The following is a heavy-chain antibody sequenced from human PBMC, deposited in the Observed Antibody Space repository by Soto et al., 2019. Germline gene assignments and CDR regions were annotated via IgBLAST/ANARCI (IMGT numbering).Heavy chain of an antibody. J-gene: IGHJ5*02. CDR3: ARERSAAGTGWFDP. CDR1: GYTFPSYD. Sequence: QVQLVQSGAEVKKPGASVKVSCKASGYTFPSYDINWVRQATGQGLEWMGGKNPNSGNTGYAQEFQGRVTMTRNTSISTAYMELSSLRSEDTAGYYCARERSAAGTGWFDPWGQGTLVTVSS. V-gene: IGHV1-8*01. D-gene: IGHD6-13*01. CDR2: KNPNSGNT.